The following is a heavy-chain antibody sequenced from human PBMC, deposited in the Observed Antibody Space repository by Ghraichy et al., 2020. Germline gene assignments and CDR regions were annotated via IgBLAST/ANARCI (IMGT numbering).Heavy chain of an antibody. V-gene: IGHV2-5*02. CDR3: AYSPVAGTGGWFDP. J-gene: IGHJ5*02. CDR2: TYWDADS. D-gene: IGHD6-19*01. Sequence: SGPTLVKPTETLTLTCNFSGFSLSSTGVGVGWIRQSPGKALEWLALTYWDADSRYRPSLKSRLTITQDTSKNQVVLSITNMIPEDSGTYYCAYSPVAGTGGWFDPWSQGTLVTVSS. CDR1: GFSLSSTGVG.